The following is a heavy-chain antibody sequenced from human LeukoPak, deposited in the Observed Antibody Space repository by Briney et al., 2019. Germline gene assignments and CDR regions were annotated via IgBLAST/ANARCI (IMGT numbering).Heavy chain of an antibody. D-gene: IGHD7-27*01. CDR1: GFTFSDYY. V-gene: IGHV3-11*06. Sequence: PGGSLRLSCAASGFTFSDYYMSWIRQAPGKGLEWVSYISSSSSYTNYADSVKGRFTISRDNSKNTLYLQMNSLRVEDTAVYYCARLGPYYFDYWGQGTLVTVSS. CDR2: ISSSSSYT. J-gene: IGHJ4*02. CDR3: ARLGPYYFDY.